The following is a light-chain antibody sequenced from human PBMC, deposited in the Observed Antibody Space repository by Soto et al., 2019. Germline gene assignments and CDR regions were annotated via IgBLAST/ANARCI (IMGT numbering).Light chain of an antibody. CDR2: GTS. CDR1: QTVNGNY. V-gene: IGKV3-20*01. CDR3: QQCGTLPGT. J-gene: IGKJ1*01. Sequence: EIVMTQSPATLSVSPGERATLSCRASQTVNGNYLGWYQQKPGQAPRLLIYGTSSRATGIPDRFSGSGSGTDFTLTISRLEPEDFAVYYCQQCGTLPGTFGQGTKVDIK.